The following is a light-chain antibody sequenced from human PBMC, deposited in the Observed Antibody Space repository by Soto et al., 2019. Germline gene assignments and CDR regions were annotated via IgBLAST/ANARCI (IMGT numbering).Light chain of an antibody. Sequence: VLTQSPGSLSLSPGERATLYCRASQSVMSNYLSWYQQKPCQPPRLLIYGASSRATGIPDRFSGSGSGTDFTLTISRLEPEDFAVYYCQQFGASLTWTFGPGTKVDIK. CDR3: QQFGASLTWT. CDR1: QSVMSNY. J-gene: IGKJ1*01. V-gene: IGKV3-20*01. CDR2: GAS.